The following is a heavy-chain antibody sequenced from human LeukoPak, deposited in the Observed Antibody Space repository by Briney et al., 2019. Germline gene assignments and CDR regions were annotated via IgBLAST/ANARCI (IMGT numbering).Heavy chain of an antibody. CDR3: ARTDTDMVTGFGY. CDR1: GDSITNGIFH. CDR2: VYTGGNT. J-gene: IGHJ4*02. V-gene: IGHV4-61*02. D-gene: IGHD5-18*01. Sequence: PSETLSLTCTVSGDSITNGIFHWSWIRQPAGTELEWIGRVYTGGNTAYNPSLNSRVTISLDTSNNQLSLKLTSVTAADTAVYYCARTDTDMVTGFGYWGQGTLVTVSS.